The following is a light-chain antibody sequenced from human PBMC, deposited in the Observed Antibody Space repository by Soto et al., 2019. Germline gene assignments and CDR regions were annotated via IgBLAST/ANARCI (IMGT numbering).Light chain of an antibody. CDR3: SSYTRSSTYV. CDR1: SSDVGVYNY. J-gene: IGLJ1*01. CDR2: EVN. V-gene: IGLV2-14*03. Sequence: QSALTQPASVSGSPGQSITISCTGTSSDVGVYNYVSWYQQHPGKAPKLMIYEVNNRPSGVSNRFSGSKSGYTASLTISGLQAEDEADYYCSSYTRSSTYVFGTGTKLTVL.